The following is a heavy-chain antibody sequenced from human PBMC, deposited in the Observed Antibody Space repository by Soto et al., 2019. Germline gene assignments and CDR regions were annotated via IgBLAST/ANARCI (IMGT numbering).Heavy chain of an antibody. V-gene: IGHV1-8*01. CDR2: MNTNTNST. Sequence: QVQLVQSGAEAKRPGASVKVSCKASGYTFTTHDIHWVRQAPGQGLEWMGWMNTNTNSTDCAQKFQGRVTLTWNTSISTAYLELRRLKFDDTAVYYCAREVVEVVETTSLWFDPWDQGTLVTVSS. CDR3: AREVVEVVETTSLWFDP. CDR1: GYTFTTHD. J-gene: IGHJ5*02. D-gene: IGHD2-15*01.